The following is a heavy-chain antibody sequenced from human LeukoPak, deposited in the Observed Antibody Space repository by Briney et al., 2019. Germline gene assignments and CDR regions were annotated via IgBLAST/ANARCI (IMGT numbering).Heavy chain of an antibody. CDR2: MNPNSGNT. V-gene: IGHV1-8*01. D-gene: IGHD3-10*01. Sequence: ASVKVSCKASGYTFSSYDINWVRQATGQGLEWMGWMNPNSGNTGYAQKFQGRVTMTRNTSISTAYMELSSLRSEDTAVYYCARGRMVRGVYYAFDIWGQGTMVTVSS. CDR1: GYTFSSYD. J-gene: IGHJ3*02. CDR3: ARGRMVRGVYYAFDI.